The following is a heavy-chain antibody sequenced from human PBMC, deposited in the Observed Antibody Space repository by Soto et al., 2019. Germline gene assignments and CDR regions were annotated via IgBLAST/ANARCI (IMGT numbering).Heavy chain of an antibody. V-gene: IGHV4-39*01. CDR1: GGSISSSSYY. CDR2: IYYSGST. CDR3: SDHISGEPFYDISGYYLGLIDY. Sequence: SETLSLTCTVSGGSISSSSYYWGWIRQPPGKGLEWIGSIYYSGSTYYNPSLKSRVTISVDTSKNQFSLKLSSVTAADTAVYYCSDHISGEPFYDISGYYLGLIDYWGQGTLVTVSS. J-gene: IGHJ4*02. D-gene: IGHD3-22*01.